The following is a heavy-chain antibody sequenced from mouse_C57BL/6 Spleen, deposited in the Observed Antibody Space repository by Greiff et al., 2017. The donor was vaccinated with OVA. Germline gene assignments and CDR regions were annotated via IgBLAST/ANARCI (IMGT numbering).Heavy chain of an antibody. CDR3: ATYGNYLYYFDY. CDR2: INPSTGGT. Sequence: EVQLQQSGPELVKPGASVKISCKASGYSFTGYYMNWVKQSPEKSLEWIGEINPSTGGTTYNQKFKAKATLTVDKSSSTAYMQLKSLTSEDSAVYYCATYGNYLYYFDYWGQGTTLTVSS. J-gene: IGHJ2*01. D-gene: IGHD2-1*01. V-gene: IGHV1-42*01. CDR1: GYSFTGYY.